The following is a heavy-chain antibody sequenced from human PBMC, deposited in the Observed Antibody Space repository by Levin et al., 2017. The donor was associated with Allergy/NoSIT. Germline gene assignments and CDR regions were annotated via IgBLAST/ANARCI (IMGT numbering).Heavy chain of an antibody. CDR3: AKGRYPRPYSSSWYDFGGEVAPIFFDY. Sequence: GESLKISCAASGFTFSSYAMSWVRQAPGKGLEWVSAISGSGGSIYYADSVKGRFTISRDNSKNTLYLQMNSLRAEDTAVYYCAKGRYPRPYSSSWYDFGGEVAPIFFDYWGQGTLVTVSS. D-gene: IGHD6-13*01. CDR2: ISGSGGSI. J-gene: IGHJ4*02. CDR1: GFTFSSYA. V-gene: IGHV3-23*01.